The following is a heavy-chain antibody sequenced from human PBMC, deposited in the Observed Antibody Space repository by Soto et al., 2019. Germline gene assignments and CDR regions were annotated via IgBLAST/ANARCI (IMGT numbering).Heavy chain of an antibody. D-gene: IGHD6-19*01. J-gene: IGHJ4*02. CDR3: ARDAGIAVAGPDY. CDR2: IYFGGST. Sequence: SETLSLTCAVSGVSISSGDYSWNWIRQPPGKGLEWIGYIYFGGSTYYNPSLQSRVTMSVDTSKNQFSLKLSSVTAADTAVYYCARDAGIAVAGPDYWGQGTLVTVSS. CDR1: GVSISSGDYS. V-gene: IGHV4-30-2*05.